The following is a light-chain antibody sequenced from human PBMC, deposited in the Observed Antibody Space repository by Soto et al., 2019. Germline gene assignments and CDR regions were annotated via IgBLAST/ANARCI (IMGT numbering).Light chain of an antibody. Sequence: EVVLTQSPGTLSLSPGERATLSCRASQSVSGSDLAWYQQKPGQAPRLLISGVSNRATGTPDRFSGSGSGTDFTLTISSLEPEDFAVFYCHQYGISPPTFGPETKVDIK. CDR3: HQYGISPPT. V-gene: IGKV3-20*01. CDR1: QSVSGSD. CDR2: GVS. J-gene: IGKJ1*01.